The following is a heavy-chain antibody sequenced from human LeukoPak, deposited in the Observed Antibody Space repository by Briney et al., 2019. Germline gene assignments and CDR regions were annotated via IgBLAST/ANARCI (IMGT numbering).Heavy chain of an antibody. CDR1: GGSISSYY. CDR3: ARDSYCRSTSCYRWFDP. Sequence: PSETLSLTCTVSGGSISSYYWSWIRQPAGKGLEWIGRIYTSGSTNYNPSLKSRVTMSVDTSKNQFSLKLSSVTAADTAVYYCARDSYCRSTSCYRWFDPWGQGTLVTVSS. V-gene: IGHV4-4*07. CDR2: IYTSGST. D-gene: IGHD2-2*01. J-gene: IGHJ5*02.